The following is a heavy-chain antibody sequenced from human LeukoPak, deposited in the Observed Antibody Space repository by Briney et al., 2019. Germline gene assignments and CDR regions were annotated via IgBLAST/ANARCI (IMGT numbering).Heavy chain of an antibody. CDR1: GFTFSTYA. V-gene: IGHV3-23*01. D-gene: IGHD3-10*01. CDR3: AKDSDYYGSGSSVDY. CDR2: ISGSGGST. Sequence: GGSLRLSCAASGFTFSTYAMSWVRQAPGKGLEWVSAISGSGGSTYYADSVKGRFTFSRDNSKNTLYLQMNSLRAEDTAVYYCAKDSDYYGSGSSVDYWGQGTLVTVSS. J-gene: IGHJ4*02.